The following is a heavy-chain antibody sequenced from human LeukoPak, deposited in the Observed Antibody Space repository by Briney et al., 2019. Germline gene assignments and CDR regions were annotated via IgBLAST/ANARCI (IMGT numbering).Heavy chain of an antibody. Sequence: SGGSLRLSCAASGFTFSSYAMSWVRQAPGKGLEWVSAISGSGGSTYYADSVKGRFTISRDNSKNTLYLQMNSLRAEDTAVYYCAKPTRTQVVPAAFYWGQGTLVTVSS. CDR1: GFTFSSYA. D-gene: IGHD2-2*01. CDR2: ISGSGGST. V-gene: IGHV3-23*01. CDR3: AKPTRTQVVPAAFY. J-gene: IGHJ4*02.